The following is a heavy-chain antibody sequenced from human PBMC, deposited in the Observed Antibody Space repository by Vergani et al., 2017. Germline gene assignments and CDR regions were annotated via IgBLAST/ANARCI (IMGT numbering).Heavy chain of an antibody. V-gene: IGHV3-15*01. Sequence: EVQLVESGGGLVKPGGSLRLSCAASGFTFSNAWMSWVRQAQGKGLEWVGRIKSKTDGGPTDYAAPVKGRYTISRDDSKNTLYLQMNSLKTEYTAVYYCTTDGGWEFPFDYWGQGTLVTVSS. CDR1: GFTFSNAW. CDR2: IKSKTDGGPT. J-gene: IGHJ4*02. CDR3: TTDGGWEFPFDY. D-gene: IGHD1-26*01.